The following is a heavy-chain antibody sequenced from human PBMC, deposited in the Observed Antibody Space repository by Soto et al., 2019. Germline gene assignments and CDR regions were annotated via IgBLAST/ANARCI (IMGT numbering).Heavy chain of an antibody. CDR2: IIPIFTTT. J-gene: IGHJ3*02. CDR3: AREVAADGTFRGDVFDI. V-gene: IGHV1-69*12. Sequence: QVHLVQSGAEVKKPGSSVKVSCKAPGGTFSNHAINWVRQAPGQGLEWMGRIIPIFTTTNYALKFQGRVTMTADESTITAYMELSSLKHDDTAVYYCAREVAADGTFRGDVFDIWGQGTLVTVSS. CDR1: GGTFSNHA. D-gene: IGHD6-13*01.